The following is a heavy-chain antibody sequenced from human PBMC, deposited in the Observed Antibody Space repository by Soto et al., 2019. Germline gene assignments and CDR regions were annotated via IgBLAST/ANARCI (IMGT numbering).Heavy chain of an antibody. CDR1: GGSISSGGYY. CDR2: IYYSGST. V-gene: IGHV4-31*03. Sequence: SETLSLTCTVSGGSISSGGYYWSWIRQHPGKGLEWIGYIYYSGSTYYNPSLKSRVTISVDTSKNQFSLKLSSVTAADTAVYYCARDAGPDSGFDLYYFDYWGQGTLVTVSS. CDR3: ARDAGPDSGFDLYYFDY. D-gene: IGHD1-1*01. J-gene: IGHJ4*02.